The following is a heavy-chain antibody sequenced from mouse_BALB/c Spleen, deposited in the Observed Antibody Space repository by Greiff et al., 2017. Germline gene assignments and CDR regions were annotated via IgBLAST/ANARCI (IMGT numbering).Heavy chain of an antibody. CDR3: ARDTGSGYAMDY. CDR1: GFTFTDYY. Sequence: EGKLVESGGGLVQPGGSLRLSCATSGFTFTDYYMSWVRQPPGKALEWLGFIRNKANGYTTEYSASVKGRFTISRDNSQSILYLQMNTLRAEDSATYYCARDTGSGYAMDYWGQGTSVTVSS. V-gene: IGHV7-3*02. CDR2: IRNKANGYTT. D-gene: IGHD1-1*01. J-gene: IGHJ4*01.